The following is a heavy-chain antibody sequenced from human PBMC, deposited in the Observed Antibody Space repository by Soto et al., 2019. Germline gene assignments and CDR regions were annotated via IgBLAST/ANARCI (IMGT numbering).Heavy chain of an antibody. J-gene: IGHJ4*02. CDR2: IYYNDDR. D-gene: IGHD5-12*01. CDR3: AHSDGGYEIIYFDF. Sequence: QITLQESGPTLVKPTQTLTLTCTFSGFSFTPAGVAVGWIRQTPGGALEWLTLIYYNDDRRFSPSLKTRLTITGDTSKNQVVLSLTNVDPGDTATYFCAHSDGGYEIIYFDFWGQGIPVTVSS. V-gene: IGHV2-5*01. CDR1: GFSFTPAGVA.